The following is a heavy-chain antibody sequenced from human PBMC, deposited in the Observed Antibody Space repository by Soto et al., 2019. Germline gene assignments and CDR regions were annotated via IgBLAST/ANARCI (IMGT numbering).Heavy chain of an antibody. Sequence: GGSLRLSCAASGFMFSAYTMHWVRQAPGKGLEWLSFISYDESKIFCADSVKGRCTVSRDITKSTLYLQMASLRPDDTAVYYCARGGGGDNYLDVWGQGTLVTVSS. CDR1: GFMFSAYT. CDR2: ISYDESKI. CDR3: ARGGGGDNYLDV. J-gene: IGHJ4*02. D-gene: IGHD2-21*01. V-gene: IGHV3-30*04.